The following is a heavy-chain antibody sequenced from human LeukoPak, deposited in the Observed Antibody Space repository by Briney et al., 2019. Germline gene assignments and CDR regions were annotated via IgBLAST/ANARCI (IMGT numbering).Heavy chain of an antibody. V-gene: IGHV3-30*03. J-gene: IGHJ4*02. Sequence: PGGSLRLSCVASGFSFSDHGMHWVRQAPGKGLEWVAVISYDGSIKYYADSVKGRFTISRDSFKNTLFLQMSSLRAEDTALYYCARDPGRGSGSYFAFDYWGQGTLVTVSS. D-gene: IGHD1-26*01. CDR1: GFSFSDHG. CDR3: ARDPGRGSGSYFAFDY. CDR2: ISYDGSIK.